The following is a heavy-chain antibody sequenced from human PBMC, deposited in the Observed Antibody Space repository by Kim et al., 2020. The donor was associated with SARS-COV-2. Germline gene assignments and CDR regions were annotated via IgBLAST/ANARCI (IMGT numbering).Heavy chain of an antibody. D-gene: IGHD3-22*01. V-gene: IGHV1-2*02. CDR2: INPNSGGT. CDR1: GYTFTGYY. J-gene: IGHJ3*02. CDR3: ARVGVSYYYDSSGYSNAFDI. Sequence: ASVKVSCKASGYTFTGYYMHWVRQAPGQGLEWMGWINPNSGGTNYAQKFQGRVTMTRDTSISTAYMELSRLRSDDTAVYYCARVGVSYYYDSSGYSNAFDIWGQGTMVTVSS.